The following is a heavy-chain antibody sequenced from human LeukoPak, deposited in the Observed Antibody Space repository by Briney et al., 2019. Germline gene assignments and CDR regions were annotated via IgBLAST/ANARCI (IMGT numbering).Heavy chain of an antibody. J-gene: IGHJ6*02. Sequence: GGSLRLSCAASGFTFSSYGMYWVRQAPGKGLEWVAVIWYDGSNKYYADSVKGRFAISRDNSKNTLYLQMDSLRAEDTAVYYCARGLQDLLNYYYYGMDVWGQGTTVTVSS. CDR1: GFTFSSYG. CDR3: ARGLQDLLNYYYYGMDV. CDR2: IWYDGSNK. V-gene: IGHV3-33*01. D-gene: IGHD4-11*01.